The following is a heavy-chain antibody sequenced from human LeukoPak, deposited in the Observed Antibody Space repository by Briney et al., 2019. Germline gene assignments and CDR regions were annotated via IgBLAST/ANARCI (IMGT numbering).Heavy chain of an antibody. CDR3: ARGLYDDNGGF. D-gene: IGHD3-22*01. J-gene: IGHJ3*01. Sequence: GGSLRLSCAASGFTVSNNYMSWVRQAPGRGLEWVSVIYSGGTIYYADSVKGRFIISRDSSKNTLFLQMNSLRADGTAVYCCARGLYDDNGGFWGQGTMVTVSS. CDR2: IYSGGTI. CDR1: GFTVSNNY. V-gene: IGHV3-53*01.